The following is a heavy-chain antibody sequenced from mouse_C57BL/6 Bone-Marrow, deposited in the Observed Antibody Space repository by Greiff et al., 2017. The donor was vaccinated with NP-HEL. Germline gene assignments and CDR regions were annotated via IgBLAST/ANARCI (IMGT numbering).Heavy chain of an antibody. J-gene: IGHJ2*01. V-gene: IGHV7-3*01. D-gene: IGHD1-1*01. Sequence: EVMLVESGGGLVQPGGSLSLSCAASGFTFTDYYMSWVRQPPGKALEWLGFIRNKANGYTTEYSASVKGRFTISRDNSQSILYLQMNALRAEDSATYYCARSYYYGSSLFDYWGQGTTLTVSS. CDR3: ARSYYYGSSLFDY. CDR2: IRNKANGYTT. CDR1: GFTFTDYY.